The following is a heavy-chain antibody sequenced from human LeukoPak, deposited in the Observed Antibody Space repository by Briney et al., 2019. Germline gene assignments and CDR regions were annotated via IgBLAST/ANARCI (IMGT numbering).Heavy chain of an antibody. CDR1: GGSFSGYY. D-gene: IGHD6-13*01. CDR2: MNHSGST. J-gene: IGHJ3*02. CDR3: ARVSSWYGDAFDI. Sequence: SETLSLTCAVYGGSFSGYYWSWIRQPPGKGLEWIGEMNHSGSTNYNPSLKSRVTISVDTSKNLSSLKLSSVTAADTAVYYCARVSSWYGDAFDIWGQGTMVTVSS. V-gene: IGHV4-34*01.